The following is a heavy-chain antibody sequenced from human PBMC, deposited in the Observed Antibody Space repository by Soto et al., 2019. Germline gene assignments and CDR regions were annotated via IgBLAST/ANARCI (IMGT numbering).Heavy chain of an antibody. V-gene: IGHV3-30*18. J-gene: IGHJ4*02. D-gene: IGHD5-18*01. CDR1: GFTFSSYG. CDR3: AKDRAAYSYGLTHVDY. Sequence: GGSLRLSCAASGFTFSSYGMHWVRQAPGKGLEWVAVISYDGSNKYYADSVKGRFTISRDNSKNTLYLQMNSLRAEDTAVYYCAKDRAAYSYGLTHVDYWGQGTLVTVSS. CDR2: ISYDGSNK.